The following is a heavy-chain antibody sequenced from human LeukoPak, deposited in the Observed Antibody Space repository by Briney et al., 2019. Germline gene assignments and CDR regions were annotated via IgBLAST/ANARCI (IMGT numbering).Heavy chain of an antibody. CDR2: IYPGDSDT. V-gene: IGHV5-51*01. J-gene: IGHJ4*02. CDR1: GSIFTSYW. D-gene: IGHD6-6*01. Sequence: PGESLLISCQGSGSIFTSYWIGWVRQVPGKGLEWMGIIYPGDSDTRYSPSFQGQVTISADKSISTAYLQWSSLKASDTAMYYCARIKYSSSWAFDYWGQGTLVTVSS. CDR3: ARIKYSSSWAFDY.